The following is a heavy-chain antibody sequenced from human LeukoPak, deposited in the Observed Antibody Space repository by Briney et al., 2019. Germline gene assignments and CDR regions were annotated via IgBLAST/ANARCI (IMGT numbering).Heavy chain of an antibody. V-gene: IGHV7-4-1*02. D-gene: IGHD6-13*01. CDR2: INTNTGNP. J-gene: IGHJ4*02. CDR3: ARSIAAAGTVGFDY. Sequence: ASVKVSRKASGYTFTSYAMNWVRQAPGQGLEWMGWINTNTGNPTYAQGFTGRFVFSSDTSVSTAYLQISSLKAEDTAVYYCARSIAAAGTVGFDYWGQGTLVTVSS. CDR1: GYTFTSYA.